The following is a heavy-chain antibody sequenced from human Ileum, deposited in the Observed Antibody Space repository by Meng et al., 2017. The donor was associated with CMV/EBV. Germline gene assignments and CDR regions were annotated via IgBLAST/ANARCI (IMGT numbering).Heavy chain of an antibody. CDR1: GFTFSSYS. Sequence: GESLKISCAASGFTFSSYSMNWVRQDPGKGLEWVSSISSSSSYIYYADSVKGRFTISRDNAKNSLYLQMNSLRAEDTAVYYCARALIAAAFNWFDPWGQGTLVTVSS. CDR3: ARALIAAAFNWFDP. CDR2: ISSSSSYI. V-gene: IGHV3-21*01. J-gene: IGHJ5*02. D-gene: IGHD6-13*01.